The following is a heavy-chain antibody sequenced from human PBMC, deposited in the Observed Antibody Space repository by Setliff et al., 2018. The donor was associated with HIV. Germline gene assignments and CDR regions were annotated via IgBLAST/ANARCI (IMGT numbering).Heavy chain of an antibody. CDR1: GGSFRGYY. CDR3: AKGRSGYDSRLYYYHHGMDV. V-gene: IGHV4-34*01. Sequence: KPSETLSLTCVVCGGSFRGYYWSWIRQPPGKGLEWIGESNQSGSGNYNPSLKSRVTISVDTSKNEFSLNMGSVTAADTAVYYCAKGRSGYDSRLYYYHHGMDVWGQGTTVTVSS. J-gene: IGHJ6*02. CDR2: SNQSGSG. D-gene: IGHD5-12*01.